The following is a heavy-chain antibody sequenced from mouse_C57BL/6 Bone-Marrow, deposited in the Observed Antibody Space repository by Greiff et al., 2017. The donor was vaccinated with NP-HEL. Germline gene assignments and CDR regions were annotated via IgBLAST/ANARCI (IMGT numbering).Heavy chain of an antibody. J-gene: IGHJ4*01. Sequence: DVKLVESGPGLVKPSQSLSLTCSVTGYSITSGYYWNWIRQFPGNKLEWMGYISYDGSNNYNPSLKNRISITRDTSKNQFFLKLNSVTTEDTATYYCARWGYYGSSLYAMDYWGQGTSVTVSS. CDR3: ARWGYYGSSLYAMDY. CDR2: ISYDGSN. V-gene: IGHV3-6*01. D-gene: IGHD1-1*01. CDR1: GYSITSGYY.